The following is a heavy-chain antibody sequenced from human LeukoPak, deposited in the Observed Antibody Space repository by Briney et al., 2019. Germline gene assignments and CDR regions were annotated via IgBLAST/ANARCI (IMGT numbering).Heavy chain of an antibody. V-gene: IGHV3-7*01. D-gene: IGHD5-24*01. Sequence: QSGGSLRLSCAASGFTFSSYWMNWVRQAPGKGLEWVANIKQDGSEKNYVDSVKGRFTISRDNAKNSLYLQMNSLRAEDTAVYYCARAQAFYVEINYFDYWGQGTLVTVSS. CDR2: IKQDGSEK. CDR1: GFTFSSYW. J-gene: IGHJ4*02. CDR3: ARAQAFYVEINYFDY.